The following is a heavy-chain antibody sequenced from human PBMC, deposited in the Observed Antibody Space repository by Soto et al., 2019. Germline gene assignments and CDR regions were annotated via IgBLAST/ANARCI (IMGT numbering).Heavy chain of an antibody. CDR2: IYHGGDT. D-gene: IGHD3-22*01. V-gene: IGHV4-61*01. CDR1: GGSLRSGSYY. CDR3: ARDSSGRHDY. J-gene: IGHJ4*02. Sequence: QVQLQESGPGLLKTSETLSLTCTVSGGSLRSGSYYWSWIRQPPGKGLEWIGYIYHGGDTTYNASLKSRVTISVDTSKNQFFLKVNSVTAADTAVYFCARDSSGRHDYWGQGTPVTVSS.